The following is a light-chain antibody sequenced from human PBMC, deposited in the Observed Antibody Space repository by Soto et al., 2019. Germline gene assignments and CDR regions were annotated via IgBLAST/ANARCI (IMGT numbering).Light chain of an antibody. Sequence: EIVLNQSPGSLSLSTGERATLSCRASQSVSNYLAWYQRKPGQAPRLLIYGASSRATGIPDRFSGSGSGTDFTLTISRLEPEDFAVYYCHQYGGSPQTFGQGTKV. CDR2: GAS. V-gene: IGKV3-20*01. CDR3: HQYGGSPQT. J-gene: IGKJ1*01. CDR1: QSVSNY.